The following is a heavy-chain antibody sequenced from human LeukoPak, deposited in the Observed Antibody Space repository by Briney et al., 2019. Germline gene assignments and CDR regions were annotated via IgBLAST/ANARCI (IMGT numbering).Heavy chain of an antibody. CDR1: GGSISSGGYY. D-gene: IGHD3-10*01. CDR3: ARESITMVRGVIHDWFDP. Sequence: SQTLSLTRTVSGGSISSGGYYWSWIRQHPGKGLEWIGYIYYSGSTYYNPSLKSRVTISVDTSKNQFSLKLSSVTAADTAVYYCARESITMVRGVIHDWFDPWGQGTLVTVSS. V-gene: IGHV4-31*03. J-gene: IGHJ5*02. CDR2: IYYSGST.